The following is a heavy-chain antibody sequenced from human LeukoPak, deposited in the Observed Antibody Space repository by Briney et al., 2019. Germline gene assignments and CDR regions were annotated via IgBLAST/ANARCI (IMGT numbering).Heavy chain of an antibody. CDR2: VYYSGST. CDR1: GGSFSSYY. Sequence: SETLSLTCTVSGGSFSSYYWSWIRQPPGKGLEWIGYVYYSGSTNYNPSLKSRVTISVDTSKNQFSLKLSSVTAADTAVYYCARVLPAYDFRYYFDYWGQGTLVTVSS. V-gene: IGHV4-59*01. J-gene: IGHJ4*02. CDR3: ARVLPAYDFRYYFDY. D-gene: IGHD3-3*01.